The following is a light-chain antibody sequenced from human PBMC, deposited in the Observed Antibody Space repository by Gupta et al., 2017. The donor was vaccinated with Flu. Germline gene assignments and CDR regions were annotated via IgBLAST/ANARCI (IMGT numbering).Light chain of an antibody. CDR3: ASGDDSLNGWV. V-gene: IGLV1-44*01. Sequence: QSVLTQPPSASGTPGQRVTISCSGSRSNVGTNFVNWYQHLPGTAPNLLIYNNNQRPSGVPDRFSASKSGTSASLAISGLQAEDDADYFCASGDDSLNGWVFGGGTKVTVL. J-gene: IGLJ3*02. CDR2: NNN. CDR1: RSNVGTNF.